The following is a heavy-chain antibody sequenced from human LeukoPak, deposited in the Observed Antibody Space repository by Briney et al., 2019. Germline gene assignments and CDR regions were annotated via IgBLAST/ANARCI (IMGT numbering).Heavy chain of an antibody. D-gene: IGHD4-17*01. J-gene: IGHJ6*02. Sequence: GGSLRLSCTASGFTFGDYAMSWVRQAPGKGLEWVGFIRSKAYGGTTEYAASVKGRFTISRDDSKSIAYLQMNSLKTEDTAVYYSTRDLSYGAQKGYYYGMDVWGQGTTVTVSS. V-gene: IGHV3-49*04. CDR2: IRSKAYGGTT. CDR1: GFTFGDYA. CDR3: TRDLSYGAQKGYYYGMDV.